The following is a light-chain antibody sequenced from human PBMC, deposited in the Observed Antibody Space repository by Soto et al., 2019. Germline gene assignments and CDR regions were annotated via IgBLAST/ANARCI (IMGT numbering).Light chain of an antibody. Sequence: DIQMTQSPSSLSASVGDRVTITCRASQSIRTYLNWYQQKQGRAPKLLINGASTLQRGVPSRFSGSGSGTDFTLTIISLQPEDFATFYCQQSYSDPRSFGQGTTLEFK. CDR3: QQSYSDPRS. J-gene: IGKJ2*03. V-gene: IGKV1-39*01. CDR1: QSIRTY. CDR2: GAS.